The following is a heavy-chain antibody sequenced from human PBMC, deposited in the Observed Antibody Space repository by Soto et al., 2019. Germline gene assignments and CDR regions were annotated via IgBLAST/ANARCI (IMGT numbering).Heavy chain of an antibody. Sequence: QITLKESGPTLVKPTQTLTLTCRFSGFSLSTSGEGMGWIRQPPGKALEWLALIYWDDDKRYSPSLKSRLTIPKEPPKNQVVLTLIKMDPVDTATLYCAHRRSLYGDWGGGYFDYWGQGSLVPVSS. CDR3: AHRRSLYGDWGGGYFDY. D-gene: IGHD4-17*01. V-gene: IGHV2-5*02. CDR1: GFSLSTSGEG. J-gene: IGHJ4*02. CDR2: IYWDDDK.